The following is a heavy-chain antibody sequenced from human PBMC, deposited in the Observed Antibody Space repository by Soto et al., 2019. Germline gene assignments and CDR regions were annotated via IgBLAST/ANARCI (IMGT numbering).Heavy chain of an antibody. CDR3: AGSWMRYYYDSSGYYYYY. Sequence: GGSLRLSCAASGFTFSSYAMHWVRQAPGKGLEWVAVISYDGSNKYYADSVKGRFTISRDNSKNTLYLQMNSLRAEDTAVYYCAGSWMRYYYDSSGYYYYYWGQGTLVTVSS. CDR2: ISYDGSNK. CDR1: GFTFSSYA. D-gene: IGHD3-22*01. J-gene: IGHJ4*02. V-gene: IGHV3-30-3*01.